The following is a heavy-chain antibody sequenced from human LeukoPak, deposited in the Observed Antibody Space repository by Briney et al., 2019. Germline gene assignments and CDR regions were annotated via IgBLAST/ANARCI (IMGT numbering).Heavy chain of an antibody. J-gene: IGHJ6*02. Sequence: SETLSLTCTVSGGSISSSSYYWGWIRQPPGKGLEWIGSIYYSGSTYYNLSLKSRVTISVDTSKNQFSLKLSSVTAADTAVYYCARLSGSYWFYYYYGMDVWGQETTVTVSS. CDR3: ARLSGSYWFYYYYGMDV. D-gene: IGHD1-26*01. CDR2: IYYSGST. CDR1: GGSISSSSYY. V-gene: IGHV4-39*01.